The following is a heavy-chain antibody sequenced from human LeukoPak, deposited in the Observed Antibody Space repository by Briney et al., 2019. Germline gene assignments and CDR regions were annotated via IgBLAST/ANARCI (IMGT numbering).Heavy chain of an antibody. CDR3: ARVGATATAYFDY. J-gene: IGHJ4*02. D-gene: IGHD5-18*01. Sequence: SETLSLTCTVSGGSVSSGDYYWSWTRQPAGEGLEWIGRIYPSGNTNYNPSLKSRVTISMDTSKNRISLKVTSVTAADTAVYYCARVGATATAYFDYWGQGTLVTVX. V-gene: IGHV4-61*02. CDR1: GGSVSSGDYY. CDR2: IYPSGNT.